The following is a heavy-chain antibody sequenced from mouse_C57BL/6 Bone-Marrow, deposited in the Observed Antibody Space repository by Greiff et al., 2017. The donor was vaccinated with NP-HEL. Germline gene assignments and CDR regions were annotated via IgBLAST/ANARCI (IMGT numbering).Heavy chain of an antibody. D-gene: IGHD2-5*01. CDR3: ARVYSNPYWYFDV. Sequence: QVQLQQSGAELAKPGASVKLSCKASGYTFTSYWMHWVKQRPGQGLEWIGYINPSSGYTKYNQKFKDKATLTADKSSSTAYMQLSSLTYEDSAVYYCARVYSNPYWYFDVWGTGTTVTVSS. CDR2: INPSSGYT. V-gene: IGHV1-7*01. CDR1: GYTFTSYW. J-gene: IGHJ1*03.